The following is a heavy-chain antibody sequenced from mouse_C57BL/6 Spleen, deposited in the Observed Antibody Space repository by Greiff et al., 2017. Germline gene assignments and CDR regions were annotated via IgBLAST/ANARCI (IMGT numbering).Heavy chain of an antibody. Sequence: EVQLQESGPGLVKPSQSLSLTCSVTGYSITSGYYRNWIRQFPGNKLEWMGFISYDGSNNYNPSLKNRISITRDTSKNQFFLKLNSVTTEDTATYYCARWRAMTTVVPYWYFDGWGTGTTVTVSS. CDR2: ISYDGSN. D-gene: IGHD1-1*01. V-gene: IGHV3-6*01. J-gene: IGHJ1*03. CDR3: ARWRAMTTVVPYWYFDG. CDR1: GYSITSGYY.